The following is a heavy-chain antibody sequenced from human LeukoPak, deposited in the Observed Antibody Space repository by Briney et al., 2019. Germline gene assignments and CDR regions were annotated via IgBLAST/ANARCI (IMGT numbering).Heavy chain of an antibody. V-gene: IGHV3-30*04. CDR1: GFTFSSYA. D-gene: IGHD6-19*01. CDR2: ISYDGSNK. J-gene: IGHJ4*02. Sequence: GGSLRLSCAASGFTFSSYAMHWVRQAPGKGLEWVAVISYDGSNKYYADSVKGRFTISRDNSKNTLYLQMNSLRAEDTAVYYCARDRKQYSSGWSAKYWGQGTLVTVSS. CDR3: ARDRKQYSSGWSAKY.